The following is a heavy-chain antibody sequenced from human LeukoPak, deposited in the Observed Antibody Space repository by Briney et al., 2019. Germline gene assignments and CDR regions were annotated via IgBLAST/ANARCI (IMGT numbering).Heavy chain of an antibody. CDR1: GYTLTELS. J-gene: IGHJ4*02. V-gene: IGHV1-2*02. CDR3: ARSLDTAMAH. Sequence: WASAKVSFKVSGYTLTELSMHWVRQAPGKGLEWMGWINPRSGDTNYTQKFQGRVTMTRDTSISTAYMELSRLTSDDTAVYYCARSLDTAMAHWGQGTLVTVSS. CDR2: INPRSGDT. D-gene: IGHD5-18*01.